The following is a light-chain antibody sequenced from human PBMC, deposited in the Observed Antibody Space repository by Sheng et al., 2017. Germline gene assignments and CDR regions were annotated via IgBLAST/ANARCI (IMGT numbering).Light chain of an antibody. CDR1: QAISVY. CDR2: AAS. CDR3: QQANIFPLT. J-gene: IGKJ4*01. V-gene: IGKV1-12*01. Sequence: DIQMTQSPTSLSASVGDRVTVTCRASQAISVYVNWYQQKPGKAPKLLIYAASILQRGVPSRFSGSGSGTDFTLTISSLQPEDFATYYCQQANIFPLTFGGGTKVEIK.